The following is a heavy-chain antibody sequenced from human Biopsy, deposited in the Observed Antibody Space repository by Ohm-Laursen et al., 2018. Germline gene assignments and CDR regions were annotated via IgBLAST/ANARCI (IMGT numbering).Heavy chain of an antibody. CDR3: ARGNVDTPNHRFDY. Sequence: ASVKVSCKASGYTLSRYYMHWVRQAPGQGLEWMGIIAPSGGTTSYGQKFQGRVIMTRDTSTNTVSMELSSLRSEDTAVYFCARGNVDTPNHRFDYWGQGTLVTVSS. D-gene: IGHD5-18*01. CDR1: GYTLSRYY. J-gene: IGHJ4*02. CDR2: IAPSGGTT. V-gene: IGHV1-46*01.